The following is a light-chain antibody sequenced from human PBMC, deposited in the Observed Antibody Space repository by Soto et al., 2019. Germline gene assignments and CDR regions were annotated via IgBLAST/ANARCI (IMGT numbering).Light chain of an antibody. Sequence: EIVLTPSPGTLSLSPGERANLSCRASQNIISNLAWYQQKPGQAPRLLIYDASNRATGIPARFSGSGSGTDFTLTISRLEPEDFAVYYCQQFSSYPLTFGGGTKVDIK. CDR3: QQFSSYPLT. CDR1: QNIISN. V-gene: IGKV3-20*01. CDR2: DAS. J-gene: IGKJ4*01.